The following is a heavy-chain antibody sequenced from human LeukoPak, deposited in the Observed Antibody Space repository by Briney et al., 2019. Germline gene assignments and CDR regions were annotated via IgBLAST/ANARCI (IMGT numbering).Heavy chain of an antibody. V-gene: IGHV3-23*01. Sequence: SGGSLRLSCAASGFTFSSYAMSWVRQAPGKGLEWVSGISGSGGSTYYADSVKGRFTISRDNSKNTLYMQMNSLRAEDTAVYYCAKDASSCWYSEFKDYWGQGTLVSVSS. J-gene: IGHJ4*02. CDR2: ISGSGGST. D-gene: IGHD6-13*01. CDR1: GFTFSSYA. CDR3: AKDASSCWYSEFKDY.